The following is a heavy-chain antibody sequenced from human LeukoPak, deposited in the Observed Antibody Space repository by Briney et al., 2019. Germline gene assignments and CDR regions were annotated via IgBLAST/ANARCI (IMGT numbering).Heavy chain of an antibody. J-gene: IGHJ5*02. CDR2: IKPDGSEK. CDR3: AKDLSRNYGSGSYPDP. Sequence: PGGSLRLSCAASGFTFSDYWMTWVRQAPGKGLEWVANIKPDGSEKYYVDSVKGRFTISRDNSKNTLYLQMNSLRAEDTAVYYCAKDLSRNYGSGSYPDPWGQGTLVTVSS. D-gene: IGHD3-10*01. CDR1: GFTFSDYW. V-gene: IGHV3-7*01.